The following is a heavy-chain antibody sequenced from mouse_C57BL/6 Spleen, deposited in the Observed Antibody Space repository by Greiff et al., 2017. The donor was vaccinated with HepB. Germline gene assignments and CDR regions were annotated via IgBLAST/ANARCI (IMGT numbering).Heavy chain of an antibody. CDR3: AKRDDYDGAWFAY. V-gene: IGHV1-69*01. Sequence: VQLQQSGAELVMPGASVKLSCKASGYTFTSYWMHWVKQRPGQGLEWIGEIDPSDSYTNYNQKFKGKSTLTVDKSSSKAYMQLSSLTSEDSAVYYCAKRDDYDGAWFAYWGQGTLVTVSA. CDR1: GYTFTSYW. CDR2: IDPSDSYT. J-gene: IGHJ3*01. D-gene: IGHD2-4*01.